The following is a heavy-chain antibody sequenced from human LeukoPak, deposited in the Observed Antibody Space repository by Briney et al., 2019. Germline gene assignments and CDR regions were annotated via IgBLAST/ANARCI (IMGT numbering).Heavy chain of an antibody. CDR1: GGSISSSSYY. CDR3: ARGYSSGWGNWFDP. V-gene: IGHV4-39*07. D-gene: IGHD6-19*01. J-gene: IGHJ5*02. Sequence: KPSETLSLTCTVSGGSISSSSYYWGWIRQPPGKGLEWIGSIYYSGSTYYNPSLKSRVTISVDTSKNQFSLKLSSVTAADTAVYYCARGYSSGWGNWFDPWGQGTLVTVSS. CDR2: IYYSGST.